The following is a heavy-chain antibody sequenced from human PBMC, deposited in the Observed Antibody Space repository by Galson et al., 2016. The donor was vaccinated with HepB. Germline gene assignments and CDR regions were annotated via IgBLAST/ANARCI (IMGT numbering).Heavy chain of an antibody. CDR3: ARGAHYGSGSYYIDPQPFNWFDP. J-gene: IGHJ5*02. D-gene: IGHD3-10*01. Sequence: EPLSLTCNISDGSISSPTWWNWVRQPPGKGLEWIGEIYHRGSVNYNPSLKSRVTISLDRAKNQFSLRLDSVTAADTAVYYCARGAHYGSGSYYIDPQPFNWFDPWGQGTLVTVSS. V-gene: IGHV4-4*02. CDR1: DGSISSPTW. CDR2: IYHRGSV.